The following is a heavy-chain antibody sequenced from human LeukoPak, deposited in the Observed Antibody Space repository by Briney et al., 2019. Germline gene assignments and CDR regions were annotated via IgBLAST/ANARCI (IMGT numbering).Heavy chain of an antibody. CDR2: IIPIFVTA. CDR1: GGTFSSYA. J-gene: IGHJ4*02. V-gene: IGHV1-69*05. CDR3: ARTSSSPSGFDY. D-gene: IGHD6-6*01. Sequence: ASVKVSCKASGGTFSSYAISWVRQAPGQGLEWMGGIIPIFVTANYAQKFQGRVTITTDESTSTAYMELSSLRSEDTAVYYCARTSSSPSGFDYWGQGTLVTVSS.